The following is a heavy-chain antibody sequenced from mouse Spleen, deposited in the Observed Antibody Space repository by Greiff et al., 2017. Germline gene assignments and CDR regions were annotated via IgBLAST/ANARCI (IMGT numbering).Heavy chain of an antibody. CDR3: ARPVRQGFDY. V-gene: IGHV5-17*01. CDR2: ISSGSSTI. CDR1: GFTFSDYG. Sequence: EVHLVESGGGLVKPGGSLKLSCAASGFTFSDYGMHWVRQAPEKGLEWVAYISSGSSTIYYADTVKGRFTISRDNAKNTLFLQMTSLRSEDTAMYYCARPVRQGFDYWGQGTTLTVSS. D-gene: IGHD2-14*01. J-gene: IGHJ2*01.